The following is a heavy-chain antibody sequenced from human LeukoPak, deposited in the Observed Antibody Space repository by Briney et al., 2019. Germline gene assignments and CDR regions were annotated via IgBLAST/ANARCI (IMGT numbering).Heavy chain of an antibody. CDR3: ARDPFYYDSSGPGCYYFGIDV. CDR2: IYTSGST. V-gene: IGHV4-4*07. J-gene: IGHJ6*02. CDR1: GGSISSYY. D-gene: IGHD3-22*01. Sequence: SETLSLTCTVSGGSISSYYWSWIRQPAGKGLEWIGRIYTSGSTNYNPSLKSRVTISVDTSKNQFSLKLSSVTAADTAVYYCARDPFYYDSSGPGCYYFGIDVWGQGTTVTVSS.